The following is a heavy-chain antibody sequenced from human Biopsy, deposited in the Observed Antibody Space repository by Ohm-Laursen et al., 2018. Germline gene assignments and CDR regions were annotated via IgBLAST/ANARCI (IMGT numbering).Heavy chain of an antibody. V-gene: IGHV1-69*06. CDR3: ATKLTGYFHH. CDR1: GGTFSNYG. Sequence: SVKVSCKAPGGTFSNYGVNWVRQAPGQGLEWLGGNIPILGTGNYAQKFQDRVTVAADTSTGTATMELRSLRSDDTAVYYCATKLTGYFHHWGQGSLVTVSS. D-gene: IGHD3-9*01. CDR2: NIPILGTG. J-gene: IGHJ1*01.